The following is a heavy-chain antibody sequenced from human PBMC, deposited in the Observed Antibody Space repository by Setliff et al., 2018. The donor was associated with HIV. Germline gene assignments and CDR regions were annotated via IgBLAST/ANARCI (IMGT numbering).Heavy chain of an antibody. CDR1: GYTFTSYY. Sequence: ASVKVSCKASGYTFTSYYMHWVRQAPGQGLEWMGIINPSGGSTSYAQRFQGRVTMTTDTSTSTVYMELSSLRSDDTAVYYCARSPGDYLFDYWGQGTLVTVSS. J-gene: IGHJ4*02. CDR2: INPSGGST. V-gene: IGHV1-46*01. D-gene: IGHD4-17*01. CDR3: ARSPGDYLFDY.